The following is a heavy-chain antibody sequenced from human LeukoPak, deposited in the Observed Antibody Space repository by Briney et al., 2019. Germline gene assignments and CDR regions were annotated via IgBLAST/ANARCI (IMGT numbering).Heavy chain of an antibody. D-gene: IGHD3-10*01. CDR2: INAGNGNT. CDR3: ATYYFGSGSYWNFDY. CDR1: GYTFTSYA. Sequence: ASVKVSCTASGYTFTSYAMHWVRQAPGQRLEWMGWINAGNGNTKYSQKFQGRVTITRDTSASTAYMELSSLRSEDTAVYYCATYYFGSGSYWNFDYWGQGTLVTVSS. J-gene: IGHJ4*02. V-gene: IGHV1-3*01.